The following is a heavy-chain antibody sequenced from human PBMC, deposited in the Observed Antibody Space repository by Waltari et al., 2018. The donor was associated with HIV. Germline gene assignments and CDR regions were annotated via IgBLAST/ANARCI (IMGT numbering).Heavy chain of an antibody. CDR3: ARDHATIFGGGGRDYGMDV. Sequence: QVQLQESGPGLVKPSQTLSLTCTVSGGSISSGGYYWSWIRQHPGKGLEWIGYIYYSGGTTYNPSLKIRVTISVDTSKNQFSLKLSSVTAADTAVYYCARDHATIFGGGGRDYGMDVWGQGTTVTVSS. CDR2: IYYSGGT. CDR1: GGSISSGGYY. V-gene: IGHV4-31*03. D-gene: IGHD3-3*01. J-gene: IGHJ6*02.